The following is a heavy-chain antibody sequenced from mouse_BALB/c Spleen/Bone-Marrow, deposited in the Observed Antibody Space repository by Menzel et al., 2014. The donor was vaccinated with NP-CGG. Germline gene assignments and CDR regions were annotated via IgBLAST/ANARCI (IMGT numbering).Heavy chain of an antibody. CDR2: IDPSDSET. Sequence: QVQLQQSGPQLVRPGASVKISCKASGCSFTTYWMHWVKQRHGQGLEWIGMIDPSDSETILNQKFKDKATLTGDKSSGTAYMQLRSPTSEDSAVYYCTGGVLFAYWGQGTLVTVSA. V-gene: IGHV1S127*01. J-gene: IGHJ3*01. CDR3: TGGVLFAY. D-gene: IGHD2-14*01. CDR1: GCSFTTYW.